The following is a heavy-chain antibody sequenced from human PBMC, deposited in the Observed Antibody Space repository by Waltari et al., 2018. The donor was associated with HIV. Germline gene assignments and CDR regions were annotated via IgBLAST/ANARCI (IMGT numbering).Heavy chain of an antibody. CDR1: GFIFTDFA. CDR3: VKDSGRAADVFDL. CDR2: IRVGGET. V-gene: IGHV3-23*01. J-gene: IGHJ3*01. Sequence: QLLESGGGLVEPGGSLRLSCAASGFIFTDFAMDWVRQAPGKGLELVSAIRVGGETFYADSVKGRFTISRDNSKNTLYLQMNSLRADDAAVYYCVKDSGRAADVFDLWGQGTMVTVSS. D-gene: IGHD3-10*01.